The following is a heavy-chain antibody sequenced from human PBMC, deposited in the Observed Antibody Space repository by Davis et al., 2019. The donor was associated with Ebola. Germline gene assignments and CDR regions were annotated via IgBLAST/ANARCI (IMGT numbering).Heavy chain of an antibody. Sequence: ASVKVSCKASGYTFTSYAMHWVRQAPGQRLEWMGWINAGNGNTKYSQKFQGRVTITRDTSASTAYMELSSLRSEDTAVYYCARDSGGFWSDNKRWFDPWGQGTLVTVSS. D-gene: IGHD3-3*01. CDR2: INAGNGNT. J-gene: IGHJ5*02. CDR1: GYTFTSYA. V-gene: IGHV1-3*01. CDR3: ARDSGGFWSDNKRWFDP.